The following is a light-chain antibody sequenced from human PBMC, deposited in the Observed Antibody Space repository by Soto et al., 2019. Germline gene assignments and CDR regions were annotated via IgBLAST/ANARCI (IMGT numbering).Light chain of an antibody. CDR1: QSVSDY. V-gene: IGKV3-11*01. CDR3: QQRSNWPPA. CDR2: DAS. Sequence: EIVMTQSPATLSVSPGERATLSCRAGQSVSDYLAWYQQKPGQAPRLLIYDASNRATGIPARFSGSGSGTDFTLTISSLEPEDFAVYYCQQRSNWPPAFGQGTRLEIK. J-gene: IGKJ5*01.